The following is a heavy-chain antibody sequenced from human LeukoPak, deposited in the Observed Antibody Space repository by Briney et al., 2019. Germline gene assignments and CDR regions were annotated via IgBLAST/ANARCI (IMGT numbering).Heavy chain of an antibody. CDR1: GFIFNNYA. D-gene: IGHD3-9*01. CDR2: ISWNSGSI. CDR3: ARGLQGYYDSLTGYYRGRYYFDY. Sequence: PGGSLRLSCAGSGFIFNNYAMHWVRQPPGKGLEWVSGISWNSGSIDYADSVKGRFTISRDNAKNSLYLQMNSLRDEDTAVYYCARGLQGYYDSLTGYYRGRYYFDYWGQGTLVTVSS. J-gene: IGHJ4*02. V-gene: IGHV3-9*01.